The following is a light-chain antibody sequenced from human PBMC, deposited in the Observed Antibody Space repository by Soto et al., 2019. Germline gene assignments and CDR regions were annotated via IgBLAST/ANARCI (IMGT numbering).Light chain of an antibody. Sequence: DIQMTQSPSTLSASVGDTVTITCRASQSISNLLAWYQQKPGEAPKLLIYKASNLETGVPLRFRGSGSGTEFTFTINSLQPDDYAIYYCQLYIGVFGQGGRPEI. CDR1: QSISNL. CDR3: QLYIGV. J-gene: IGKJ5*01. CDR2: KAS. V-gene: IGKV1-5*03.